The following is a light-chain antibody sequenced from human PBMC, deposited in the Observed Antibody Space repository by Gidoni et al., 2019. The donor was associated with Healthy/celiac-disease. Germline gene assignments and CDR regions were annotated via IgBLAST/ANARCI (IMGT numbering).Light chain of an antibody. CDR1: QGISSY. V-gene: IGKV1-9*01. Sequence: DIQLTQSPSFLSASVGDRVTITCWASQGISSYLAWYQQKPGKAPKLLIYAASTLQSGVPSRFSGSGSGTEFTLTISSLQPEDFATYYCQQLNSSMCSFXXXTKLEIK. CDR2: AAS. CDR3: QQLNSSMCS. J-gene: IGKJ2*04.